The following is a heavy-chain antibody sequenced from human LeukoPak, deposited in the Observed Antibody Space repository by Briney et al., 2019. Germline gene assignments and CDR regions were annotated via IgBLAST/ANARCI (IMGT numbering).Heavy chain of an antibody. V-gene: IGHV4-34*12. J-gene: IGHJ4*02. CDR2: IIHTGSTNT. CDR1: GGPISGYY. Sequence: SETLSLTCAVYGGPISGYYWSWIRQPPGEGLEWIGEIIHTGSTNTNYNPSLKSRVTISLDTSKKQFSLNMTSVTAADTAVYYCARHRRDGKSDYWGQGSLVTVSS. D-gene: IGHD1-26*01. CDR3: ARHRRDGKSDY.